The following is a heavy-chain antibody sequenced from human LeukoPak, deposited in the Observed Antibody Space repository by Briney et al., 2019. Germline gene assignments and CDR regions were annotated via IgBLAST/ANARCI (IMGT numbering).Heavy chain of an antibody. CDR2: ISGSGGST. V-gene: IGHV3-23*01. CDR3: ARGNPGYSGMSP. D-gene: IGHD5-12*01. J-gene: IGHJ5*02. Sequence: PGGSLRLSCAASGFTFSSYAMSWVRQAPGKGLEWVSAISGSGGSTYYADSVKGRFTISRDNAKDSLYLQMNSLRDEDTAVYYCARGNPGYSGMSPWGQGTLVTVSS. CDR1: GFTFSSYA.